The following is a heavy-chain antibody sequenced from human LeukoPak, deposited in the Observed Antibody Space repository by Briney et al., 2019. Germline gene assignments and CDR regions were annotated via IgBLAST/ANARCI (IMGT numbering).Heavy chain of an antibody. CDR3: AHMTGFDY. CDR2: ISSSGDST. Sequence: GGSLRLSCAASGFDFSSRIMSWVRQAPGEGLKWVSSISSSGDSTYYRDSVKGRFTISRDNSKNTLYLQMSSLRVEDTAAYYCAHMTGFDYWGQGSLVTVSS. V-gene: IGHV3-23*01. J-gene: IGHJ4*02. D-gene: IGHD3-9*01. CDR1: GFDFSSRI.